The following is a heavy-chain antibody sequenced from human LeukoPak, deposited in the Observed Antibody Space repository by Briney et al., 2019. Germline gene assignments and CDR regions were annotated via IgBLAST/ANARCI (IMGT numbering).Heavy chain of an antibody. CDR1: GFTFGIYA. CDR2: ISGSAST. Sequence: GGSLRLSCAASGFTFGIYAMSWVRQAPGKGLEWVSGISGSASTYYADSVKGRFTISRDNSKNTLYLQMNSLRAEDTAVYFCAKGSKAVLFTRDHYMDVWGKGTTVTISS. CDR3: AKGSKAVLFTRDHYMDV. V-gene: IGHV3-23*01. J-gene: IGHJ6*03. D-gene: IGHD6-19*01.